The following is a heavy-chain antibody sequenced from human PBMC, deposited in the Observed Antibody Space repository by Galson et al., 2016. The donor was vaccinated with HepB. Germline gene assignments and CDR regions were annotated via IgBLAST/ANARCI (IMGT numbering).Heavy chain of an antibody. Sequence: SLRLSCAASGLTFSDHYMDWVRQAPGKGLEWVGRIRDKANNYTTEYAASVEGRFSVSTDESKNSLYLQMNSLETEDTAGYYCAKPTNSDAFHIWGQGTIVTVSS. CDR1: GLTFSDHY. J-gene: IGHJ3*02. CDR3: AKPTNSDAFHI. CDR2: IRDKANNYTT. V-gene: IGHV3-72*01. D-gene: IGHD5-12*01.